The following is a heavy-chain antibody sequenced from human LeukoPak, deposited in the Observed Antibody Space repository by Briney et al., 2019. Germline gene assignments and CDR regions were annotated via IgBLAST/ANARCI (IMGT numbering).Heavy chain of an antibody. D-gene: IGHD1-26*01. CDR2: IFPIFGIA. J-gene: IGHJ3*02. CDR3: AISISHGADAFDI. CDR1: RGTFSSYA. V-gene: IGHV1-69*01. Sequence: SVKVSCKDSRGTFSSYAISWVRQAPGQGVEWMGGIFPIFGIANYAQKFQGRGTTTADASTSTACMELGSLRSEGTAVYYCAISISHGADAFDIWGQGTKVTVSS.